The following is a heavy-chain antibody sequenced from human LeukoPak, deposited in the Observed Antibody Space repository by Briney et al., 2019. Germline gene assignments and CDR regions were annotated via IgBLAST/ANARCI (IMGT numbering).Heavy chain of an antibody. D-gene: IGHD2-15*01. Sequence: GGSLRLSCTASGFSFSGHWMHWVRQAPRKGLVWVSRISTDGYTTDYADFVQGRFTASRDNTKNTWSLEMNSLRAEDTAVYYCVVGGSPGYWGQGTLVTVSS. CDR3: VVGGSPGY. V-gene: IGHV3-74*01. J-gene: IGHJ4*02. CDR1: GFSFSGHW. CDR2: ISTDGYTT.